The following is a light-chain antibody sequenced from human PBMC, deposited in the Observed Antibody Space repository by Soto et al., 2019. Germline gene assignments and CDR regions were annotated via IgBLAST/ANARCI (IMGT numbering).Light chain of an antibody. Sequence: EIVMTQSPATLSVSPGERATLSCRASQSISSNLAWYQQKPGQAPRLLIYGATTRATGIPARLSGTGSGTDFILPISSLQSEDCAVYYCQQYNNWAPETFGQGTKVEI. CDR2: GAT. V-gene: IGKV3-15*01. J-gene: IGKJ1*01. CDR1: QSISSN. CDR3: QQYNNWAPET.